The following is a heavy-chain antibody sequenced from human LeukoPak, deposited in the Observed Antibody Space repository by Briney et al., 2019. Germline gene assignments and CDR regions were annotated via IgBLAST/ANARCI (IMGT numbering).Heavy chain of an antibody. CDR3: AKGWGIPIFGVVTN. V-gene: IGHV3-23*01. Sequence: GGTLRLSCAASGFTLSSYGMSWVRQAPGKGLEWVSAISGSGGSTYYADSVKGRFTISRDNSKNTLYLVMSSLRAEDTAVYYCAKGWGIPIFGVVTNWGQGTLVTVSS. CDR2: ISGSGGST. CDR1: GFTLSSYG. D-gene: IGHD3-3*01. J-gene: IGHJ4*02.